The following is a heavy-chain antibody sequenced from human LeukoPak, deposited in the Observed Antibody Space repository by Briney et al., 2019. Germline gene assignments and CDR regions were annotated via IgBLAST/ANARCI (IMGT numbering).Heavy chain of an antibody. J-gene: IGHJ5*01. CDR2: IYYSGST. D-gene: IGHD4-11*01. CDR3: STGPWTTVTSFGS. V-gene: IGHV4-59*01. CDR1: GGSISSYY. Sequence: PSETLSLTCTVSGGSISSYYWSWIRHPPRPGQERVGNIYYSGSTNTNPTPKSRVTISIDTYKNQNSLNLSSVSVADTATSYCSTGPWTTVTSFGSWGHGTLVTVSS.